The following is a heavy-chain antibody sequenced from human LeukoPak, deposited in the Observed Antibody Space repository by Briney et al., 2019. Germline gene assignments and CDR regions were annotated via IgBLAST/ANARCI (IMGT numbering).Heavy chain of an antibody. Sequence: SETLSLTCAVYGGSFSGYYWSWIRQPPGKGLEWIGEIDHSGSTNYNPSLKSRVTISVDTSKNQFSLTLSSVTAADTAVYYCARPRSTWYKNAFGIWGQGTMVTVSS. V-gene: IGHV4-34*01. D-gene: IGHD6-13*01. CDR1: GGSFSGYY. J-gene: IGHJ3*02. CDR2: IDHSGST. CDR3: ARPRSTWYKNAFGI.